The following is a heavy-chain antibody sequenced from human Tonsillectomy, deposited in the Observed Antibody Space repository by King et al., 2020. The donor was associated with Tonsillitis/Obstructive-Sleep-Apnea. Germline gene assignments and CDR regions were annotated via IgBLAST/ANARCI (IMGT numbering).Heavy chain of an antibody. Sequence: VQLVESGGGLVQPGGSLRLSCSASGFTSSSYAMHWVRQAPGKGLEYVSAISSNGGSTYYADSVKGRFTISRDNSKNTLYLQMSSLRAEDTAVYYCVKGALLWFGELSYFDYWGQGTLVTVSS. J-gene: IGHJ4*02. CDR2: ISSNGGST. CDR1: GFTSSSYA. D-gene: IGHD3-10*01. V-gene: IGHV3-64D*06. CDR3: VKGALLWFGELSYFDY.